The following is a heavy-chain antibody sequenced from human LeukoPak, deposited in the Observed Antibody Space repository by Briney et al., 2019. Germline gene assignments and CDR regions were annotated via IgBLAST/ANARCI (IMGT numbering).Heavy chain of an antibody. Sequence: PPGGSLRLSCAASGFTFSSSSMYCVRQAPGKGLEHVLTISKNGDATYYANSVKGRFTVSRDNSKNTLYLQMGSLRPEDMAVYFCARDVFYDFRGASFVRYWGQGTLVTVSS. J-gene: IGHJ4*02. CDR2: ISKNGDAT. V-gene: IGHV3-64*01. CDR3: ARDVFYDFRGASFVRY. D-gene: IGHD3/OR15-3a*01. CDR1: GFTFSSSS.